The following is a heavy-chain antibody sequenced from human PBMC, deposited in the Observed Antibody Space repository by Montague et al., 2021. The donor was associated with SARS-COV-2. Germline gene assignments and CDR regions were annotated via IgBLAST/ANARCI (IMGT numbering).Heavy chain of an antibody. J-gene: IGHJ4*02. CDR1: GGSFSGYY. V-gene: IGHV4-34*04. D-gene: IGHD2-2*02. Sequence: SETLSLTCTVYGGSFSGYYWNWIRQSPGRGLEWIGEINHRGTTNNNPSLKSRATISVDASKDQFSLKLTSVTAADAAVYYCARGGLRLLYGGHYFDYWGQGTLVTVSS. CDR3: ARGGLRLLYGGHYFDY. CDR2: INHRGTT.